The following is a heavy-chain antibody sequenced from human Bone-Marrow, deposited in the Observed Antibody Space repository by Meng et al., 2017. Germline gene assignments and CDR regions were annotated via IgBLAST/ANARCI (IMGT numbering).Heavy chain of an antibody. CDR3: ARDRRVVGATTLGGATHDP. D-gene: IGHD1-26*01. Sequence: GRLVQSGAEVKKPGASVKVSCKASGYTFTSYAMHWVRQAPGQRLEWMGWINAGNGNTKYSQKFQGRVTITRDTSASTAYMELSSLRSEDTAVYYCARDRRVVGATTLGGATHDPWGQGTLVTVSS. V-gene: IGHV1-3*01. CDR2: INAGNGNT. J-gene: IGHJ5*02. CDR1: GYTFTSYA.